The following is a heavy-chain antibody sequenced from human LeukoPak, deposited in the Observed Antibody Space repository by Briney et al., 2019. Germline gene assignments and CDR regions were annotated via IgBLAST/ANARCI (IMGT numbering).Heavy chain of an antibody. D-gene: IGHD6-19*01. CDR3: TTDRWVGAVAGTKGDFDY. CDR2: IKSKTDGGST. J-gene: IGHJ4*02. V-gene: IGHV3-15*01. Sequence: GGSLRLSCAASGFTFSNAWMSWVRQAPGKGLEWVGRIKSKTDGGSTDYAAPVKGRFSISRDDTKNSMYMQMNSLKTENTAVYYCTTDRWVGAVAGTKGDFDYWGQGTLVTVSS. CDR1: GFTFSNAW.